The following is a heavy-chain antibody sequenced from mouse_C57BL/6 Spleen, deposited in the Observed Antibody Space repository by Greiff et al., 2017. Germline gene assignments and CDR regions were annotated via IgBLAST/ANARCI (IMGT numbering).Heavy chain of an antibody. J-gene: IGHJ4*01. Sequence: EVQVVESGPGLVKPSQSLSLTCSVTGYSITSGYYWNWIRQFPGNKLEWMGYISYDGSNNYNPSLKNRISITRDTSKNQFFLKLNSVTTEDTATXYCARETGDYAMDYWGQGTSVTVSS. D-gene: IGHD3-2*02. V-gene: IGHV3-6*01. CDR1: GYSITSGYY. CDR2: ISYDGSN. CDR3: ARETGDYAMDY.